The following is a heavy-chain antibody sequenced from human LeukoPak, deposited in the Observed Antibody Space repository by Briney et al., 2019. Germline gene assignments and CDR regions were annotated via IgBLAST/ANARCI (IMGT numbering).Heavy chain of an antibody. CDR3: ASSTRDGSGY. D-gene: IGHD5-24*01. J-gene: IGHJ4*02. CDR1: GFTFSKYW. CDR2: IKEDGSEK. V-gene: IGHV3-7*01. Sequence: GGSLRLSCATSGFTFSKYWMSWVRQAPGKGLEWVANIKEDGSEKYYVDSVKGRFSISRDNAKNSLYLQMNSLRAEDTAVYYCASSTRDGSGYWGQGTLVTVSS.